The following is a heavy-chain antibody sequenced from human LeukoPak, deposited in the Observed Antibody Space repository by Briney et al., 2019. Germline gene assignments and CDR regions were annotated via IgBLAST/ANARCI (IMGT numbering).Heavy chain of an antibody. D-gene: IGHD5-18*01. V-gene: IGHV3-21*01. J-gene: IGHJ4*02. Sequence: PGGSLRLSCAASGFTFSSYSMNWVRQAPGKGLEWVSSISSSSSYIHYADSVKGRFTISRDNAKNSLYLQMNSLRAEDTAVYYCARGGGGYSYGYPGFDYWGQGTLVTVSS. CDR3: ARGGGGYSYGYPGFDY. CDR1: GFTFSSYS. CDR2: ISSSSSYI.